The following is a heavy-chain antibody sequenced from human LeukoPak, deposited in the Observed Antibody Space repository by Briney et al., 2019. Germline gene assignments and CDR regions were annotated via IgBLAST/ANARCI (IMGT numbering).Heavy chain of an antibody. CDR1: GYSISSGYY. CDR3: ARGGYCSGGSCYSNYYYWFDP. J-gene: IGHJ5*02. V-gene: IGHV4-38-2*02. CDR2: IYHSGST. D-gene: IGHD2-15*01. Sequence: PSETLSLTCTVSGYSISSGYYWGWIRQPPGKGLEWIGSIYHSGSTYYNPSLKSRVTISVDTSKNQFSLKLSSMTAADTAVYYCARGGYCSGGSCYSNYYYWFDPWGQGTLVTVSS.